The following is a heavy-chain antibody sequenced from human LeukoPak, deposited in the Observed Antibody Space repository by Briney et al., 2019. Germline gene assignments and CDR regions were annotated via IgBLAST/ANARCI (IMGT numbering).Heavy chain of an antibody. D-gene: IGHD3-10*02. Sequence: GSLRLSCAASGFTFNTYGMNWVRQAPGKGLEWLSYIGPGPSHTYCADSVRGRFVISRDDAKSSLYLQMSSLRAEDTAVYYCARDYVTMAPDYGGLGTLVTVSS. CDR3: ARDYVTMAPDY. CDR2: IGPGPSHT. J-gene: IGHJ4*02. V-gene: IGHV3-21*01. CDR1: GFTFNTYG.